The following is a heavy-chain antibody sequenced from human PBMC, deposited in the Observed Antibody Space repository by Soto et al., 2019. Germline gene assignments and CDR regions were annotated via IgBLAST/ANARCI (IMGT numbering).Heavy chain of an antibody. CDR1: GYSLTSYW. J-gene: IGHJ6*02. Sequence: GESLKISCKGSGYSLTSYWIGWVRQMPGKGLEWMGRIDPGDSYTNYSPSFQGHVTISADKSISTAYLQWSSLKASDTAMYYCARHGTRRYYYGMDVWGQGTTVTVSS. V-gene: IGHV5-10-1*01. CDR2: IDPGDSYT. CDR3: ARHGTRRYYYGMDV.